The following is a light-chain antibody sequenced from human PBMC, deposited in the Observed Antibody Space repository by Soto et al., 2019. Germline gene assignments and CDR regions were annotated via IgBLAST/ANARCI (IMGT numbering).Light chain of an antibody. J-gene: IGKJ1*01. Sequence: ESVLTQSPATLALSPRDRGPLSCRASQSVSGYLAWYQQKPGRAPRLLIYDVSNRATGIPARFSGSGFGTDFTLTISSLEPEDFAVYYCQQRSNWPPWTFGEGTKVDI. V-gene: IGKV3-11*01. CDR3: QQRSNWPPWT. CDR2: DVS. CDR1: QSVSGY.